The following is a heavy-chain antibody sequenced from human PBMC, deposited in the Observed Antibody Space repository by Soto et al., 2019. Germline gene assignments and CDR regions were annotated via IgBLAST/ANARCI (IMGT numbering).Heavy chain of an antibody. D-gene: IGHD2-2*01. CDR3: ARDQLTSGDHWFDP. Sequence: ASVKVSCKASGYAFTGYGISWVRQAPGQGLEWMGWISAYNGNTNYAQKLQGRVTMTTDTSTSTAYMELRRLRSDDTAVDDGARDQLTSGDHWFDPWGQGTLVTVSS. CDR1: GYAFTGYG. J-gene: IGHJ5*02. CDR2: ISAYNGNT. V-gene: IGHV1-18*01.